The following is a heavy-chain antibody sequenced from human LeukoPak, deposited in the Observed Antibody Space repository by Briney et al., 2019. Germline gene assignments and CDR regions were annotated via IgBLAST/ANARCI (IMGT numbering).Heavy chain of an antibody. V-gene: IGHV3-30*18. CDR3: AKDRWFGELSDYYYGMDV. J-gene: IGHJ6*02. CDR1: GFTFSSYG. Sequence: GRSLRLSCAASGFTFSSYGMHRVRQAPGKGLEWVAVISYDGSNKYYADSVKGRFTISRDNSKNTLYLQMNSLRAEDTAVYYCAKDRWFGELSDYYYGMDVWGQGTTVTVSS. D-gene: IGHD3-10*01. CDR2: ISYDGSNK.